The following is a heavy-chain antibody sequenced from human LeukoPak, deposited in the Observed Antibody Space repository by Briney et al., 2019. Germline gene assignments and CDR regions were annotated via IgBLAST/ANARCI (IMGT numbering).Heavy chain of an antibody. CDR2: ISSSGSTI. V-gene: IGHV3-11*01. Sequence: GGSLRLSCAASGFTFGSYGMSWVRQAPGKGLEWVSYISSSGSTIYYADSVKGRFTISRDNAKNSLYLQMNSLRAEDTAVYYCARADILTGYYPGMDVWGQGTTVTVSS. J-gene: IGHJ6*02. D-gene: IGHD3-9*01. CDR1: GFTFGSYG. CDR3: ARADILTGYYPGMDV.